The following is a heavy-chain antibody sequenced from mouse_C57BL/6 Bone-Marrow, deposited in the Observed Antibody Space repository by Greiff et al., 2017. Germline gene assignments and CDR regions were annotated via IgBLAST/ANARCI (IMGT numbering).Heavy chain of an antibody. Sequence: QVQLQQPGAELVRPGTSVKLSCKASGYTFTSYWMHWVKQRPGQGLEWIGVIDPSDSYTNYNQKFKGKATLTLDTSSSTAYMQLSSLTSEDSAVYYCARDYYGSSYDYWGQGTTLTVSS. J-gene: IGHJ2*01. CDR3: ARDYYGSSYDY. V-gene: IGHV1-59*01. D-gene: IGHD1-1*01. CDR2: IDPSDSYT. CDR1: GYTFTSYW.